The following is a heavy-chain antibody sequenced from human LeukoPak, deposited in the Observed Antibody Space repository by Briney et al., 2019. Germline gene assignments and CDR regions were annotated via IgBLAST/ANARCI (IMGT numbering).Heavy chain of an antibody. CDR1: GGSFSDYY. Sequence: PSETLSLTCAVYGGSFSDYYWSWIRQPPGKGLEWIGEINHGGGTNYNPSLKSRVTISVGTSKNQFSLRLSSVTAADTAVYYCARGRIFMVRGVIRAPNWFDPWGQGTLVTVSS. V-gene: IGHV4-34*01. D-gene: IGHD3-10*01. J-gene: IGHJ5*02. CDR2: INHGGGT. CDR3: ARGRIFMVRGVIRAPNWFDP.